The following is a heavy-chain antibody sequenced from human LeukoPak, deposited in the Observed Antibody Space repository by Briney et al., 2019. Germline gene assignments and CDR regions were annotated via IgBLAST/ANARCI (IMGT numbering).Heavy chain of an antibody. D-gene: IGHD4-23*01. CDR2: LSDSGTTT. Sequence: GGSLRLSCAASGFTFRNYGMSWVRQAPGKGLEWVSALSDSGTTTYYADSVKGRFTISRDISKNTLYLQMNRLRAEDTAVYYCAKERGNYFGASSPYFDNWGQGTLVTVYS. J-gene: IGHJ4*02. CDR1: GFTFRNYG. V-gene: IGHV3-23*01. CDR3: AKERGNYFGASSPYFDN.